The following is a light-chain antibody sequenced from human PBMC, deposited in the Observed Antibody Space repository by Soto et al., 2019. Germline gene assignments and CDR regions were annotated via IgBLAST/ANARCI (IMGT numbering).Light chain of an antibody. CDR3: QQYNNWPGT. J-gene: IGKJ1*01. V-gene: IGKV3-15*01. CDR1: QSVSSN. CDR2: RAS. Sequence: MTQSPATLSLSPGGRATLSCRASQSVSSNLAWYQQKPGQAPRLLIQRASTRATGIPARFSGSGSGTEFTLTISSLQSEDFAVYFCQQYNNWPGTFGQGTKV.